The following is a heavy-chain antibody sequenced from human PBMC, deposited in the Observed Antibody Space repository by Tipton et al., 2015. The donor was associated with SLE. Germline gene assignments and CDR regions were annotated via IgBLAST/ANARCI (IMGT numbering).Heavy chain of an antibody. CDR1: GDSINNYY. J-gene: IGHJ4*02. CDR3: ARALPPYYFDY. Sequence: LRLSCTVSGDSINNYYWSWIRQPPGKGLEWVGYIFTSGSTNYNPSLKSRVTISIDTSKNQFSLRLNSLTAADTAVYYCARALPPYYFDYWGLGTLVTVSS. CDR2: IFTSGST. V-gene: IGHV4-4*08.